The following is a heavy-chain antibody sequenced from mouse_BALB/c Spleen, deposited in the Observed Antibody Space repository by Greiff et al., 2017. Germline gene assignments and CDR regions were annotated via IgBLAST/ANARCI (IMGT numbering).Heavy chain of an antibody. J-gene: IGHJ2*01. CDR3: ARGRGWLLPFDY. V-gene: IGHV5-6-5*01. D-gene: IGHD2-3*01. Sequence: VKLVESGGGLVKPGGSLKLSCAASGFTFSSYAMSWVRQTPEKRLEWVASISSGGSTFYPDSVKGRFTISRDNARNILYLQMSSLRSEDTAMYYCARGRGWLLPFDYWGQGTTLTVSS. CDR2: ISSGGST. CDR1: GFTFSSYA.